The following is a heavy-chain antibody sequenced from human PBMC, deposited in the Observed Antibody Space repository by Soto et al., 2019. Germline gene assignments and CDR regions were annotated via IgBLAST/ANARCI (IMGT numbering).Heavy chain of an antibody. J-gene: IGHJ4*02. CDR2: TYYRSKWYN. D-gene: IGHD6-13*01. Sequence: QVQLQQPGPGLVKPSQTLSLTWAISGDSVSSNSAAWNWIRQSPSRGLEWLGRTYYRSKWYNDYTLSVKSRITVNPDTSKNQFSLQLNSVTTEDTAVYYCASAQSTWGSTWYFDYWAQGTLVTVSS. CDR1: GDSVSSNSAA. V-gene: IGHV6-1*01. CDR3: ASAQSTWGSTWYFDY.